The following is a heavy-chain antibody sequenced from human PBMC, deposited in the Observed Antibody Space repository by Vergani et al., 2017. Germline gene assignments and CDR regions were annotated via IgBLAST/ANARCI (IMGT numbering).Heavy chain of an antibody. CDR1: GFTFSSYA. V-gene: IGHV3-23*04. D-gene: IGHD2-21*02. CDR2: ISGSGGST. Sequence: VQLVESGGGLVKPGGSLRLSCAASGFTFSSYAMIWVRQAPGKGLEWVSAISGSGGSTYYADSVKGRFTISRDNSKNTLYLQMNSLRAEDTAVYYCAKDQYCGGDCYFYFDYWGQGTLVTVSS. J-gene: IGHJ4*02. CDR3: AKDQYCGGDCYFYFDY.